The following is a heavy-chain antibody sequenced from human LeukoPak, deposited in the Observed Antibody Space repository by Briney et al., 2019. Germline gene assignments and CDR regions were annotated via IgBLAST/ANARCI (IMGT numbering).Heavy chain of an antibody. Sequence: LRLSCAASGFTFSDFYMTWIRQPPGKGLEWIGSIYYSGSTYYNPSLKSPVTISVDTSKNQFSLKLSSVTAADTAVYHCARHGHHGNYDFWGQGTLVTVSS. J-gene: IGHJ4*02. CDR1: GFTFSDFY. CDR3: ARHGHHGNYDF. D-gene: IGHD4-11*01. V-gene: IGHV4-39*01. CDR2: IYYSGST.